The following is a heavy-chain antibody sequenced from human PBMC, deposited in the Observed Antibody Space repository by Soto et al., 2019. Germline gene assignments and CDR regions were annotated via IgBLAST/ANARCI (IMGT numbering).Heavy chain of an antibody. J-gene: IGHJ4*02. Sequence: QVQLQESGPGLVKPSETLSLTCSVSGGSISSCYWSWIRQPPGEGVEWIGYIYYSGSTNYNPSLKSRVTISVDTSKNQFSLKLSSVTAADTAVYYCAKEVRWYCSGDSCYYFDYWGQGTLVTVSS. CDR3: AKEVRWYCSGDSCYYFDY. CDR1: GGSISSCY. CDR2: IYYSGST. V-gene: IGHV4-59*01. D-gene: IGHD2-15*01.